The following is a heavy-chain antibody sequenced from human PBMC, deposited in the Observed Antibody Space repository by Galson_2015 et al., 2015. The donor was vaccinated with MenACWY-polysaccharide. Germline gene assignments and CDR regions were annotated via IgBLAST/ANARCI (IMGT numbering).Heavy chain of an antibody. CDR3: AGIPSTLTSFGWFDP. CDR2: IFNNGGP. V-gene: IGHV4-31*03. CDR1: GDSITNGGHH. J-gene: IGHJ5*02. Sequence: TLFLTCSVSGDSITNGGHHWTWLRQHPETGLDWIGYIFNNGGPKSNPSLRSRVTISSDTSRNQFSLHLTSMTAADTATYYCAGIPSTLTSFGWFDPWGQGILVTVSS. D-gene: IGHD4-17*01.